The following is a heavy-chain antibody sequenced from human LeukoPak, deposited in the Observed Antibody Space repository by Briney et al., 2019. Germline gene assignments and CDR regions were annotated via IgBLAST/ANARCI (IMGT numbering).Heavy chain of an antibody. CDR2: ISSSGSTI. J-gene: IGHJ4*02. D-gene: IGHD3-9*01. Sequence: GGSLRLSCAASGFTFSSYEMNWVRQAPGKGLEWVSYISSSGSTIYYAGSVKGRFTISRDNAKNSLYLQMNSLRAEDTAVYYCARSITYYDILTGYPHGPGFDYWGQGTLVTVSS. CDR3: ARSITYYDILTGYPHGPGFDY. CDR1: GFTFSSYE. V-gene: IGHV3-48*03.